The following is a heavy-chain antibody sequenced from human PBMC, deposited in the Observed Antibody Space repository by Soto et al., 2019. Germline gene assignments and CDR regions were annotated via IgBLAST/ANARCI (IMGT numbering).Heavy chain of an antibody. CDR1: GYSFWGLD. D-gene: IGHD3-3*02. V-gene: IGHV1-8*01. CDR3: SLVNPFQYARFDF. J-gene: IGHJ6*02. Sequence: ASVKVSCKAAGYSFWGLDVNWLRQAAGQGLEWMGWMNAKSGDTFSAQRLQAKFNMSWHTSLSAAYKEVGSLTSDDAAIYYCSLVNPFQYARFDFWVQGTTVTLSS. CDR2: MNAKSGDT.